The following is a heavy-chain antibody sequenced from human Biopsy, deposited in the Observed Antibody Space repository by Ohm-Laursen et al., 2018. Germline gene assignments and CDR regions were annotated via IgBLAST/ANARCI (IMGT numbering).Heavy chain of an antibody. Sequence: EASVKVSRKASGYNFGNYYINWVRKVPGQGLEWLGVINPVAEATMYAQKFQDRITMTRDTSTNTVYMDLTSLTSEDTAVYYCARESPLRLGVCGAIRCFKEVFGMDVWGQGTTVIVSS. J-gene: IGHJ6*02. V-gene: IGHV1-46*01. CDR2: INPVAEAT. CDR3: ARESPLRLGVCGAIRCFKEVFGMDV. D-gene: IGHD2-21*01. CDR1: GYNFGNYY.